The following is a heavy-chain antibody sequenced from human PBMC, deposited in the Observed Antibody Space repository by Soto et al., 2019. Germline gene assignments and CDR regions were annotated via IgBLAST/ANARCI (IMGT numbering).Heavy chain of an antibody. CDR1: GVSVSSPNW. D-gene: IGHD4-17*01. V-gene: IGHV4-4*02. CDR2: IYHSGNT. J-gene: IGHJ4*02. Sequence: PSETLSLTCTVSGVSVSSPNWWTWVRQSPGKGLEWLGEIYHSGNTKYNPSLKSRVTISMDESKNQFSLKLTSVTAADTAVYYCARLDYGESQRIYFFDYWGQGTLVTV. CDR3: ARLDYGESQRIYFFDY.